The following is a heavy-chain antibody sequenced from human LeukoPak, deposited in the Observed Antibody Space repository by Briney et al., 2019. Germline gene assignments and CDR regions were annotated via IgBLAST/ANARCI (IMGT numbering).Heavy chain of an antibody. V-gene: IGHV4-34*01. D-gene: IGHD6-19*01. CDR1: GGSFSGYY. CDR3: ASRGFYRSGWYGGFDY. Sequence: SETLSLTCAVYGGSFSGYYWSWIRQPPGKGLEWIGEINHSGSTNYNPSLKSRVTISVDTSKNQFSLKLSSVTAADTAVYYCASRGFYRSGWYGGFDYWGQGTLVTVSS. CDR2: INHSGST. J-gene: IGHJ4*02.